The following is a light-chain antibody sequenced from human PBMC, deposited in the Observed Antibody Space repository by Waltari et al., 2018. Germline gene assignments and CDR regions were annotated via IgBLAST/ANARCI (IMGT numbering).Light chain of an antibody. V-gene: IGKV4-1*01. CDR3: QQCYTFPYT. Sequence: SVLSTANKKNDLGGEQKRPGQPAKLLIIGAYTRESGVPDRCSGSGSGTDFTLTIRSLQAEDVAVYFCQQCYTFPYTCGQGTKLESK. CDR2: GAY. J-gene: IGKJ2*01. CDR1: SVLSTANKKND.